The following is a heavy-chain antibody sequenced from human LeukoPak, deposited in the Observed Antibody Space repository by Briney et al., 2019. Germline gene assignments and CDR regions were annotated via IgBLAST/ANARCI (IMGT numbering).Heavy chain of an antibody. CDR1: GLTISSYS. J-gene: IGHJ4*02. V-gene: IGHV3-48*04. D-gene: IGHD3-22*01. CDR3: ASLRVEHSGYYQRHHYFDY. Sequence: PGGSLRLSCAASGLTISSYSMNWVRQAPGKGLQWVSYISSSSSTIYCADSVKGRFTISRDNAKNSLYLQMNSLRAEDTAVYYCASLRVEHSGYYQRHHYFDYWGQGTLVTVSS. CDR2: ISSSSSTI.